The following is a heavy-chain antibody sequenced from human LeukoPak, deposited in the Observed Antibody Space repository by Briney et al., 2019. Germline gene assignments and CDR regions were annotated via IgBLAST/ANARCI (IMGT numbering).Heavy chain of an antibody. D-gene: IGHD3-22*01. J-gene: IGHJ5*02. V-gene: IGHV4-59*01. Sequence: SETLSLTCTVSGGSISSYYWSWLRQPPGKGLDWIGYIYYSGSTNYNPSLKSRVTISVDTSKNQFSLKLSSVTAADTAVYYCARNDYYYYDSSGHTLSTFDPWGQGTLVTVSS. CDR2: IYYSGST. CDR1: GGSISSYY. CDR3: ARNDYYYYDSSGHTLSTFDP.